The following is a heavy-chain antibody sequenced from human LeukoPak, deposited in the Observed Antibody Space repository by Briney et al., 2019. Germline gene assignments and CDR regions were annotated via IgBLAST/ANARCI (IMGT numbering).Heavy chain of an antibody. D-gene: IGHD3-9*01. Sequence: GASVKVSCKASGYTFTGYYMHWVRQAPGQGLEWMGWINPNSGGTNYGQKFEGRVTMTRDTSISTAYMELSRLRSDDTAVYYCARDGTYYDILTGYPDGSFDIWSQGTMVTVSS. V-gene: IGHV1-2*02. CDR1: GYTFTGYY. J-gene: IGHJ3*02. CDR3: ARDGTYYDILTGYPDGSFDI. CDR2: INPNSGGT.